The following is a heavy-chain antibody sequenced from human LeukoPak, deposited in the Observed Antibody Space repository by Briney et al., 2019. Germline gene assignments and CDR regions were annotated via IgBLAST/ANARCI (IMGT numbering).Heavy chain of an antibody. V-gene: IGHV3-23*01. CDR1: GFTFSSYA. J-gene: IGHJ4*02. CDR3: AVRRYSYGSFDY. Sequence: GGSLRLSCAASGFTFSSYAMSWVRQAPGKGLEWVSAISGSGGSTYYADSVKGRFTISRDNSKNTLYLQMNSLRAEDTAVYYCAVRRYSYGSFDYWGQGTLVTVSS. CDR2: ISGSGGST. D-gene: IGHD5-18*01.